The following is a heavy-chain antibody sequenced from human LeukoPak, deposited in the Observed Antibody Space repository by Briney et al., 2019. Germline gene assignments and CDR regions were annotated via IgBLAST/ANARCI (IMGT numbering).Heavy chain of an antibody. Sequence: PSETLSLTCTVSGGSISSYYWSWIRQPPGKGLEWIGYIYYSGSTNYNPSLKSRVTISVDTSKNQFSLKLSSVTAADTAVYYCARALLWRHDAFDIWGQGTMVTVSS. CDR1: GGSISSYY. CDR3: ARALLWRHDAFDI. V-gene: IGHV4-59*01. CDR2: IYYSGST. D-gene: IGHD3-10*01. J-gene: IGHJ3*02.